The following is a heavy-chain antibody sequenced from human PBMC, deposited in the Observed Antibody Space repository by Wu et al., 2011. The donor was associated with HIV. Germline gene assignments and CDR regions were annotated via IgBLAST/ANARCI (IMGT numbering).Heavy chain of an antibody. V-gene: IGHV1/OR15-1*04. J-gene: IGHJ5*02. CDR3: ARDGSNWGTDNWFDP. CDR2: MNPNNGDT. CDR1: GYSFTDHH. D-gene: IGHD7-27*01. Sequence: QVQLVQSGAELKKPGASVKVSCEASGYSFTDHHIHWVRQAPGQGLEWLGWMNPNNGDTAYAQKLQGRLTISADASTKTVYMELNTLTPEDTATYYCARDGSNWGTDNWFDPWGQGTLVLVSS.